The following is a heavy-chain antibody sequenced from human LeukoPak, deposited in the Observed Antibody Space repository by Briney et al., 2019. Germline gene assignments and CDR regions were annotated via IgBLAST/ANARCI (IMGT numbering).Heavy chain of an antibody. CDR1: GGSISSGSYY. Sequence: SQTLSLTCTVSGGSISSGSYYWSWIRQPAGKGLEWIGRIYTSGSTNYNPSLKSRVTISVDTSKNQFSLKLSSVTAADTAVYYCARVGVSQQWLVSFSWGQGTLVTVSS. CDR3: ARVGVSQQWLVSFS. D-gene: IGHD6-19*01. V-gene: IGHV4-61*02. CDR2: IYTSGST. J-gene: IGHJ5*02.